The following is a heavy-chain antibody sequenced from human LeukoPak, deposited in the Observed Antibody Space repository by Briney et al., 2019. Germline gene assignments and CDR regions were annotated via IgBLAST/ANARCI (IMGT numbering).Heavy chain of an antibody. Sequence: PGGSLRLSCAASGFTFSSYAMIWVRQAPGKGREGVSTITGGGDNTFYADSVTGRFTISRDNSKNTLYLQMNSLRAEDTAVYYCAKDGSSSWYYFDYWGQGTLVTVSS. V-gene: IGHV3-23*01. J-gene: IGHJ4*02. D-gene: IGHD3-10*01. CDR2: ITGGGDNT. CDR1: GFTFSSYA. CDR3: AKDGSSSWYYFDY.